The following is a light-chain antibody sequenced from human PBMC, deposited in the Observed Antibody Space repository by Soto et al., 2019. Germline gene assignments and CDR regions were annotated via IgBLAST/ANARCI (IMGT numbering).Light chain of an antibody. CDR1: SGDIGGYNY. V-gene: IGLV2-14*01. CDR3: ISYTGSSTSYV. Sequence: QSALTQPASVSGSPGQSITISCTGTSGDIGGYNYVSWYQQHPGKAPKLLISEVTNRPSGVSSRFSGSKSGNTASLTISGLQAEDEADYYCISYTGSSTSYVFGSGTKVTVL. J-gene: IGLJ1*01. CDR2: EVT.